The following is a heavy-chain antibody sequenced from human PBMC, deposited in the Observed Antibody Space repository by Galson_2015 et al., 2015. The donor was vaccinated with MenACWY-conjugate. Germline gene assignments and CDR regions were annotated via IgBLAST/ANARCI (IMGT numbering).Heavy chain of an antibody. CDR1: GFIFNTYW. Sequence: SLRLSCAASGFIFNTYWMHWVRQAPWKGLVWVSRINPGGSSTTYADSVRDRFTISRDNAKNTLYLQMNSLGPEDTAVFYCAKTRGASFYFDSWGQGTLVTVSS. J-gene: IGHJ4*02. CDR3: AKTRGASFYFDS. D-gene: IGHD1-26*01. CDR2: INPGGSST. V-gene: IGHV3-74*01.